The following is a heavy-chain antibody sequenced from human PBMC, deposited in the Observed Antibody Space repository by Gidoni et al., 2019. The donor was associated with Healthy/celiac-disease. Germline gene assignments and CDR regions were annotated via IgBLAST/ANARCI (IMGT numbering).Heavy chain of an antibody. CDR3: AKDIQLWSRNSFSDAFDI. V-gene: IGHV3-9*01. J-gene: IGHJ3*02. D-gene: IGHD5-18*01. CDR1: GFTFDDYA. CDR2: ISWNSGSI. Sequence: EVQLVESGGGMVQPGRSLRLSCAASGFTFDDYAMHLVRQAPGKGLGWVSGISWNSGSIGYADSVKGRFTISRDNAKNSLYLQMNSLRAEDTALYYCAKDIQLWSRNSFSDAFDIWGQGTMVTVSS.